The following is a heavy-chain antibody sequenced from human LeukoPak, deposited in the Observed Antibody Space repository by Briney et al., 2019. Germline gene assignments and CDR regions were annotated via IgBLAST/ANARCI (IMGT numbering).Heavy chain of an antibody. D-gene: IGHD3-16*01. J-gene: IGHJ6*02. CDR2: INWNGGRI. V-gene: IGHV3-9*01. CDR3: ARDDLGTSFYSYGMDV. Sequence: GRSLRLSCAASGFIFDDYAMNWVRQAPGKGLEWVAGINWNGGRITYADSVKGRFTISRDNAKNSLYLQMNSLRAEDTALYYCARDDLGTSFYSYGMDVWGQGTTVTVSS. CDR1: GFIFDDYA.